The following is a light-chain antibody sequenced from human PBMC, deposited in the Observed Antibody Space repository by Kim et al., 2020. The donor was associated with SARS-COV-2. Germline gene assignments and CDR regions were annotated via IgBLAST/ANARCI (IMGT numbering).Light chain of an antibody. CDR3: LLYSGGAHV. CDR2: YTS. Sequence: GGTVTLTCASSTGAVTSGYYPNWFQQKPGQAPRALIYYTSNRHSWTPARFSGSLLGGKATLTLSGVQPEDEAEYYCLLYSGGAHVFGTGTKVTVL. CDR1: TGAVTSGYY. J-gene: IGLJ1*01. V-gene: IGLV7-43*01.